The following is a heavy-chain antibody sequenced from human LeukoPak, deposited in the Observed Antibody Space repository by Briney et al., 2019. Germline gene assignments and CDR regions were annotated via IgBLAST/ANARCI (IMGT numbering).Heavy chain of an antibody. CDR2: ISFDGGNK. J-gene: IGHJ4*02. Sequence: PWGSLRHWRAASGFVYNNYVSHWVRQAPGKGLEWVAIISFDGGNKYYADSVKGRFTISRDNSKNTLNLEMNSLRAEDTAVYYCARGGIVVSPHHRFDLWGEG. V-gene: IGHV3-30-3*01. D-gene: IGHD1-26*01. CDR1: GFVYNNYV. CDR3: ARGGIVVSPHHRFDL.